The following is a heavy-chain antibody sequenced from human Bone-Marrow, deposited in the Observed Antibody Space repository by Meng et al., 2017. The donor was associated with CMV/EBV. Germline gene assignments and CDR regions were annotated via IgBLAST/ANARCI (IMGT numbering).Heavy chain of an antibody. Sequence: GESLKISCAASGFTFSSHAMSWVRQVPGKGLEWVSAISGSGGDTYYADSVKGRFIISRDNFNNMVYLEMNSLRAEDTALYYCAKDPRWGGGGDYWGQGTLVTVSS. V-gene: IGHV3-23*01. D-gene: IGHD3-16*01. CDR1: GFTFSSHA. J-gene: IGHJ4*02. CDR3: AKDPRWGGGGDY. CDR2: ISGSGGDT.